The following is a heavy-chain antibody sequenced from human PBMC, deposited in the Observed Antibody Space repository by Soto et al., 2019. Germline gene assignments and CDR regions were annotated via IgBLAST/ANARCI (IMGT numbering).Heavy chain of an antibody. V-gene: IGHV4-59*08. Sequence: SETLSLTCTVSGGSIRSYYCRWLRQPPGKGLEWIGYIYYSGSTNYNPSLKSRVTISVDTSKNQFSLKLSSVTAADTAVYYCARAKAPLYSSSWYWFDPWGQGTLVTVS. CDR2: IYYSGST. J-gene: IGHJ5*02. CDR3: ARAKAPLYSSSWYWFDP. D-gene: IGHD6-13*01. CDR1: GGSIRSYY.